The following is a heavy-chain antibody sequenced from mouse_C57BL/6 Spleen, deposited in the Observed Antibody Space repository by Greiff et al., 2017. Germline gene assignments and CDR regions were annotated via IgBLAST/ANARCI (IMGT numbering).Heavy chain of an antibody. V-gene: IGHV5-17*01. CDR3: ARFDYDVPFAY. Sequence: EVKVVESGGGLVKPGGSLKLSCAASGFTFSDYGMHWVRQAPEKGLEWVAYISSGSSTIYYADTVKGRFTISRDNAKNTLFLQMTSLRSEDTAMYYCARFDYDVPFAYWGQGTLVTVSA. J-gene: IGHJ3*01. CDR1: GFTFSDYG. CDR2: ISSGSSTI. D-gene: IGHD2-4*01.